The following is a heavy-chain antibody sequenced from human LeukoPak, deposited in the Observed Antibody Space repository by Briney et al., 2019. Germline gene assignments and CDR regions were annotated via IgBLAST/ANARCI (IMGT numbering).Heavy chain of an antibody. J-gene: IGHJ4*02. Sequence: GGSLRLSCAASGFTFSAYWMSWVRQAPGKGLEWVSIIYDGGATYYADSVKGRFTISRDNSKNTLYLQMNSLRAEDTAVYYCMRDIVPYSSNWYYFDYWGQGTLVTVSS. CDR1: GFTFSAYW. CDR2: IYDGGAT. V-gene: IGHV3-66*01. D-gene: IGHD6-13*01. CDR3: MRDIVPYSSNWYYFDY.